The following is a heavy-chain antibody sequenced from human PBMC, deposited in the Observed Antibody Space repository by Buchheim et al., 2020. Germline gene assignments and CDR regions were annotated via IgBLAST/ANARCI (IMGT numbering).Heavy chain of an antibody. J-gene: IGHJ6*02. CDR2: INPSGGST. V-gene: IGHV1-46*01. CDR3: ASESTSSWGSYRPPSGYYGMDV. Sequence: QVQLVQSGAEVKKPGASVKVSCKASGYTFTSYYMHWVRQAPGQGLEWMGIINPSGGSTSYAQKFQGRVTMTRDTSTSTVYMGLSSLRSEDTAVYYCASESTSSWGSYRPPSGYYGMDVWGQGTT. D-gene: IGHD3-16*02. CDR1: GYTFTSYY.